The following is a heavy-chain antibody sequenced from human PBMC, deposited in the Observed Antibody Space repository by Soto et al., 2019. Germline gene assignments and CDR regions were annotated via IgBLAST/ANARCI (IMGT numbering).Heavy chain of an antibody. J-gene: IGHJ4*02. CDR1: GYTFTGYY. V-gene: IGHV1-2*04. D-gene: IGHD2-8*01. CDR3: ARVKTADNCTNGVCYTGSFDY. Sequence: ASVTVSCKASGYTFTGYYMHWVRQAPGQGLEWMGWINPNSGGTNYAQKFQGWVTMTRDTSISTAYMELSRLRSDDTAVYYCARVKTADNCTNGVCYTGSFDYWGQGTLVTVSS. CDR2: INPNSGGT.